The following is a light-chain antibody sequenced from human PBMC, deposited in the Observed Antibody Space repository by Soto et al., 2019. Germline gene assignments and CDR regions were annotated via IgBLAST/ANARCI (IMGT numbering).Light chain of an antibody. Sequence: QSALTRPASVSGSPGQSITISCTGTSSDVGGYNYVSWYQQHPGKAPKLMIYEVSNRPSGVSNRFSGSKSGNTASLTISGLQAEDEADYYCSSYIGKNFPFYVFG. CDR1: SSDVGGYNY. CDR3: SSYIGKNFPFYV. J-gene: IGLJ1*01. CDR2: EVS. V-gene: IGLV2-14*01.